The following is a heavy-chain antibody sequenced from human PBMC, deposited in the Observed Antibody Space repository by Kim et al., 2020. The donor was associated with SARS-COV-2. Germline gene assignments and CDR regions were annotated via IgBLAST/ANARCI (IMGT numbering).Heavy chain of an antibody. CDR1: GFTFQNHG. Sequence: GGSLRLSCAASGFTFQNHGFSWVRQAPGKGLEWVSGININGGTTVYADSVRGRLTVSRDNARNSLYLQMNNLRAEDTALYYCARDVSIFALDVWGQGTTVTVSS. V-gene: IGHV3-20*04. D-gene: IGHD3-3*02. J-gene: IGHJ6*02. CDR2: ININGGTT. CDR3: ARDVSIFALDV.